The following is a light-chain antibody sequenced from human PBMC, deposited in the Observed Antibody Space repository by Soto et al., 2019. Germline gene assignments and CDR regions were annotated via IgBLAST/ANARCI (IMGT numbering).Light chain of an antibody. Sequence: SYELTQAPSVSVAPGQTARITCGGDNIGSKRVHWYQQEPAQSPVLVVYDDYDRPSGIPERFSGSKSESTATLTISRVEAEDEADYFCQVWDTKSDQLVFGGGNKLTVL. CDR2: DDY. J-gene: IGLJ2*01. CDR3: QVWDTKSDQLV. CDR1: NIGSKR. V-gene: IGLV3-21*02.